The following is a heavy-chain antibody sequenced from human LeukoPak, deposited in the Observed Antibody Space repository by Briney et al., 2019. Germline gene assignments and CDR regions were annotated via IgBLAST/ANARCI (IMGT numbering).Heavy chain of an antibody. J-gene: IGHJ4*02. V-gene: IGHV3-30*18. CDR3: AKGEGATYFDY. CDR2: ISYDGSNK. Sequence: GGSLRLSCAASGFTFSSCGMHWVRQAPGKGLEWVAVISYDGSNKYYADSVKGRFTISRDNSKNTLYLQMNSLRAEDTAVYYCAKGEGATYFDYWGQGTLVTVSS. D-gene: IGHD1-26*01. CDR1: GFTFSSCG.